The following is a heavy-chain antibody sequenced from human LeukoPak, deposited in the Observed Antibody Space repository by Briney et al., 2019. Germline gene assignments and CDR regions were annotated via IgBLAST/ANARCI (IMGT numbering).Heavy chain of an antibody. D-gene: IGHD3-10*01. J-gene: IGHJ4*02. CDR2: IYHSGGT. CDR3: ARVGTYYRSLDS. V-gene: IGHV4-59*01. Sequence: SETLSLTCTVSGGSINDASWNWIRQPPGQGLEWIGYIYHSGGTNYNPSLKSRVSISLDTSKNQFSLKLSPATAAATAVYYCARVGTYYRSLDSWGQGTLVTVSS. CDR1: GGSINDAS.